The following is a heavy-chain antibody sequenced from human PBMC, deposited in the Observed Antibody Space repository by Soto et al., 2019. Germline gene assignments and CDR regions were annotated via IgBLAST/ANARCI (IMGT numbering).Heavy chain of an antibody. V-gene: IGHV4-59*01. D-gene: IGHD6-13*01. CDR2: IYYSGST. CDR1: GGSISSYY. J-gene: IGHJ6*03. Sequence: SETLSLTCTVSGGSISSYYWSWIRQPPGKGLEWIGYIYYSGSTNYNPSLKSRVTISVDTSKNQFSLKLSSVTAADTAVYYCARDLGSSWHYMDVWGKGTTVTVSS. CDR3: ARDLGSSWHYMDV.